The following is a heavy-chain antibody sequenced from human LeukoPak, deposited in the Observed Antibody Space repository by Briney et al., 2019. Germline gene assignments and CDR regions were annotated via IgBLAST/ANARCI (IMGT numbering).Heavy chain of an antibody. J-gene: IGHJ4*02. V-gene: IGHV3-11*04. CDR3: ARGEDTMIVVVPPDY. D-gene: IGHD3-22*01. CDR2: ISSSGSTI. CDR1: GFTFSDYH. Sequence: GGSLRLSCAASGFTFSDYHMSWIRQAPGKGLEWVSYISSSGSTIYYADSVKGRFTISRDNAKNSLYLQMNSLRAEDTAVYYCARGEDTMIVVVPPDYWGQGTLVTVSS.